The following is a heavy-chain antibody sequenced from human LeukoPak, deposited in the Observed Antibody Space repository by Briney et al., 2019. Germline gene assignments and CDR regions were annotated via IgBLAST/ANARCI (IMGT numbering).Heavy chain of an antibody. V-gene: IGHV3-23*01. CDR3: ARAPGTTLHYGGMDV. CDR1: GFTFNTYA. D-gene: IGHD4-17*01. CDR2: ISGSGGST. J-gene: IGHJ6*02. Sequence: GGSLRLSCAASGFTFNTYAITWVRQPPGKGLEWVSGISGSGGSTSYADSVKGRFTISRDNSKNTLYLQMNSLRAEDTAVYYCARAPGTTLHYGGMDVWGQGTAVTVSS.